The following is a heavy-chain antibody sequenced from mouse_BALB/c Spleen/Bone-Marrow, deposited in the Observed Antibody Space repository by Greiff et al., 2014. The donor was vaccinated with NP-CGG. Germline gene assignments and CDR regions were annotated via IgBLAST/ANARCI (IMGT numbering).Heavy chain of an antibody. J-gene: IGHJ1*01. CDR3: ANYDYGWYFDV. D-gene: IGHD2-4*01. CDR1: GFNIKDTY. V-gene: IGHV14-3*02. Sequence: VQLKQSGAELVKPGASVKLSCTASGFNIKDTYMHWVKLRPEQGLEWIGRIDPANGNTKYDPKFQGKATITADTSSNTAYLQLSSLTSEDTAVYYCANYDYGWYFDVWGAGTTVTVSS. CDR2: IDPANGNT.